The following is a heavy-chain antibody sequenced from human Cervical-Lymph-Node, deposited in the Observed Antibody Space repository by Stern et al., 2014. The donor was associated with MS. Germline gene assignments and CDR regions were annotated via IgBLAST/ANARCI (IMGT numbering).Heavy chain of an antibody. CDR1: GFTFSVYG. J-gene: IGHJ5*02. CDR2: ISYDGSNK. V-gene: IGHV3-30*18. Sequence: MQLVESGGGVVQPGRSLRLSCAASGFTFSVYGMHWVRQAPGKGLAWVALISYDGSNKSYADSVKGRFTISRDNSKDTLYLQMNSLRSEDTAVYYCTKRESDFWSGGFDPWGQGTLVTVSS. CDR3: TKRESDFWSGGFDP. D-gene: IGHD3-3*01.